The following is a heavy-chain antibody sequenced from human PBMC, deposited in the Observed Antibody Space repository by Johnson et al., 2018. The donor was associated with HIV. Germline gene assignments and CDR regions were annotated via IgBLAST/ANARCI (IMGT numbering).Heavy chain of an antibody. CDR2: ISSNGGST. CDR3: AREAGAFDI. Sequence: VQLVESGGGVVQPGRSLRLSCAASGFTFSSYAMHWVRQAPGKGLEYVSAISSNGGSTYYANSVKGRFTISRDNSKNTLYLQMGSLRAEDMAVYYCAREAGAFDIWGQGTMVTVSP. CDR1: GFTFSSYA. V-gene: IGHV3-64*01. J-gene: IGHJ3*02.